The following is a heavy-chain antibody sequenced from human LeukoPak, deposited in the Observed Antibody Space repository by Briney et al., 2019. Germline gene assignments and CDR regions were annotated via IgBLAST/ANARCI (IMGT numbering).Heavy chain of an antibody. Sequence: SETLSLTCAVYGGSFSGYYWSWIRQPPGKGLEWIGEINHSGSTNYNPSLKSRVTISVDTSKNQFSLKLSSVTAADTAVYYCARPLRFDTWGQGTLVTVSS. CDR1: GGSFSGYY. CDR3: ARPLRFDT. J-gene: IGHJ5*02. CDR2: INHSGST. V-gene: IGHV4-34*01.